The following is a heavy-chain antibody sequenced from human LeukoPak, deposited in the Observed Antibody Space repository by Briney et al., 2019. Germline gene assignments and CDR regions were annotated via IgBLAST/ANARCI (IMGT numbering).Heavy chain of an antibody. CDR2: ISSSSSTI. Sequence: PGGSLRLSCAASVFTFSSYSMNWVRQAPGKGLEWVSYISSSSSTIYYADSVKGRFTISRDNAKNSLNLQMNSLRDEDTAVYYCARDSAYSSGWDYWGQGTLVTVSS. V-gene: IGHV3-48*02. D-gene: IGHD6-19*01. CDR3: ARDSAYSSGWDY. CDR1: VFTFSSYS. J-gene: IGHJ4*02.